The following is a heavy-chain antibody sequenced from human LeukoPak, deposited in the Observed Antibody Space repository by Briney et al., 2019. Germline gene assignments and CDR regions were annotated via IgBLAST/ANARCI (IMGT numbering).Heavy chain of an antibody. CDR2: ISAYNGNT. V-gene: IGHV1-18*01. D-gene: IGHD3-22*01. Sequence: ASVKVSCKASGYTFTSYGISWVRQAPGQGLEWMGRISAYNGNTNYAQKLQGRVTMTTDTSTSTGYMELRSLRSDDTAVYYCAREPPPRYYYDSSGYYYYYYMDVWGKGTTVTVSS. CDR1: GYTFTSYG. J-gene: IGHJ6*03. CDR3: AREPPPRYYYDSSGYYYYYYMDV.